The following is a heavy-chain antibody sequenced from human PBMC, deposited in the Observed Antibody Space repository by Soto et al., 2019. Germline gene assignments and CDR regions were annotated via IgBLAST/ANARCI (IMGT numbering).Heavy chain of an antibody. CDR1: GFTFSSYG. CDR3: ARDPRRVVVAATRQADY. V-gene: IGHV3-33*01. J-gene: IGHJ4*02. Sequence: GGSLRLSCAASGFTFSSYGMHWVRQAPGKGLEWVAVIWYDGSNKYYADSVKGRFTISRDNSKNTLYLQMNSLRAEDTAVYYCARDPRRVVVAATRQADYWGQGTLVTVSS. CDR2: IWYDGSNK. D-gene: IGHD2-15*01.